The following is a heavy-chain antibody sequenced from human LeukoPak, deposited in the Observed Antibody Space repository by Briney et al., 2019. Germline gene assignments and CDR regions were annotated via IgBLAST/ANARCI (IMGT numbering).Heavy chain of an antibody. V-gene: IGHV1-46*01. CDR2: INPSGGGT. CDR3: ARGFPQRGHFDP. CDR1: GYTFTNYY. J-gene: IGHJ5*02. Sequence: ASVKVSCKASGYTFTNYYMHWVRQAPGQGLEWMGIINPSGGGTSYAQKFQGRVTITRNTSISTAYMELSSLRSEDTAVYYCARGFPQRGHFDPWGQGTLVTVSS. D-gene: IGHD6-25*01.